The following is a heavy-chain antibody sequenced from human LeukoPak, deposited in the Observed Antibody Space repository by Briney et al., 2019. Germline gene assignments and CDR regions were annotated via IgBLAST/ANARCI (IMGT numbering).Heavy chain of an antibody. D-gene: IGHD3-9*01. CDR2: IKSRTDGGTT. J-gene: IGHJ4*02. V-gene: IGHV3-15*07. CDR3: ATGRSDILTGFSN. CDR1: RLTINNAW. Sequence: GGSLRLSCAVSRLTINNAWMNWVRQAPGKGLEWVGRIKSRTDGGTTDYAAPVKGRFIISRDDPKNTLYLQMNSLKVEDTAVYFRATGRSDILTGFSNWGQGTLVTVSS.